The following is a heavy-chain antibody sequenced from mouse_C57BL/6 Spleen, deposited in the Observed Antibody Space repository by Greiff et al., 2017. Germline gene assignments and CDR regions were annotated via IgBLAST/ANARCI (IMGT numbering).Heavy chain of an antibody. Sequence: EVHLVESGGDLVKPGGSLKLSCAASGFTFSSYGMSWVRQTPDKRLEWVATISSGGSYTYYPDSVKGRFTISRDNAKNTLYLQMSSLKSEDTAMYYCARALITTVVAYYFDYWGQGTTLTVSS. CDR1: GFTFSSYG. CDR2: ISSGGSYT. V-gene: IGHV5-6*01. D-gene: IGHD1-1*01. J-gene: IGHJ2*01. CDR3: ARALITTVVAYYFDY.